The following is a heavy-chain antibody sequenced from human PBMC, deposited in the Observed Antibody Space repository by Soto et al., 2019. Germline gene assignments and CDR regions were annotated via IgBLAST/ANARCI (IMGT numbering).Heavy chain of an antibody. Sequence: EVQLLESGGGLVQPGGSLRLSCAASGFTFSSYAMRWVRQAPVKGLEWVSAISGSGDSTYYADSVKGRFTISRDNPKKPLYLQMNSLRAEDTAVYYCARRGSGSYYDYWGQGTLVTVSS. J-gene: IGHJ4*02. CDR3: ARRGSGSYYDY. V-gene: IGHV3-23*01. CDR1: GFTFSSYA. D-gene: IGHD1-26*01. CDR2: ISGSGDST.